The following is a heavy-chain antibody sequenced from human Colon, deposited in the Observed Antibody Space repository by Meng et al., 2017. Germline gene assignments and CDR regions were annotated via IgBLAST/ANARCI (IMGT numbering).Heavy chain of an antibody. CDR3: AIFYGSGTFEVHDY. D-gene: IGHD3-10*01. CDR2: INHSGST. Sequence: GSGLVKPSRTLSLACACDGGSFSGYYGSWIRQSPGKGLEWIGEINHSGSTNYNPSLKSRVNMSVDTSKNQVSLRLTSVTAADTAVYYCAIFYGSGTFEVHDYWGQGTLVTVSS. J-gene: IGHJ4*02. CDR1: GGSFSGYY. V-gene: IGHV4-34*10.